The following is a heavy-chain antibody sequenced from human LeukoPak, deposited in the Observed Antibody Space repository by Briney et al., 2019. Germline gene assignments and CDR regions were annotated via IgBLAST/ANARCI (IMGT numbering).Heavy chain of an antibody. V-gene: IGHV4-34*01. CDR3: ERQQKQWLVYDAFDI. Sequence: SETLSLTCTVSGGSISSYYWSWIRQPPGKGLEWIGEINHSGSTNYNPSLKSRVTISVDTSKNQFSLKLSSVTAADTAVYYCERQQKQWLVYDAFDIWGQGTMVTVSS. D-gene: IGHD6-19*01. CDR2: INHSGST. J-gene: IGHJ3*02. CDR1: GGSISSYY.